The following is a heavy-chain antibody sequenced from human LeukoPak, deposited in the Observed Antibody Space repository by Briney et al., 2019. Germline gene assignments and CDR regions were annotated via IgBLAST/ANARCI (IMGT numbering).Heavy chain of an antibody. CDR3: ARAQPDYGDYVFAPRGYYYYMDV. CDR2: IYYSGST. J-gene: IGHJ6*03. Sequence: SETLSLTCTVSGGSISSHYWSWIRQPPGKGLEWIGYIYYSGSTNYNPSLKSRVTISVDTSKNQFSLKLSSVTAADTAVYYCARAQPDYGDYVFAPRGYYYYMDVWGKGTTVTVSS. V-gene: IGHV4-59*11. CDR1: GGSISSHY. D-gene: IGHD4-17*01.